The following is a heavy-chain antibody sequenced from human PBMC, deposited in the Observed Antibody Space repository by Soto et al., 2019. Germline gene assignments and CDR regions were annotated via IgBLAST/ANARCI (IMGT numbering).Heavy chain of an antibody. CDR3: ARGRAEYSGYQPDY. CDR2: INHSGST. Sequence: SSETLSLTCAVYGGSFSGFLWSWIRQPPGKGLEWIGEINHSGSTNYNPSLKSRVTISVDTSKDQFSLKLSSVTAADTAVYYCARGRAEYSGYQPDYWGQGTLVTVSS. J-gene: IGHJ4*02. CDR1: GGSFSGFL. V-gene: IGHV4-34*01. D-gene: IGHD5-12*01.